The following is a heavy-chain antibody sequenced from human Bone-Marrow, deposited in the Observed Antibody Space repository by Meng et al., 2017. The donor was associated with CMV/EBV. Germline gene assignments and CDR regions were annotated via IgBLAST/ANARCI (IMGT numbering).Heavy chain of an antibody. J-gene: IGHJ4*02. CDR1: GGSISSYY. D-gene: IGHD3-22*01. Sequence: GSLRLSCTVSGGSISSYYWSWIRQPPGKGLEWIGYIYYSGSTNYNPSLKSRVTISVDTSKNQFSLKLSSVTAADTAVYYCARVGRDYDSSGYLDYFDYWGQGTLVTVSS. V-gene: IGHV4-59*01. CDR3: ARVGRDYDSSGYLDYFDY. CDR2: IYYSGST.